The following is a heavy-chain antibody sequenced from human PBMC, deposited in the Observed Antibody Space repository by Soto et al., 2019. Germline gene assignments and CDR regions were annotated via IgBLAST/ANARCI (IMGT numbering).Heavy chain of an antibody. CDR2: IYYSGST. V-gene: IGHV4-39*01. D-gene: IGHD1-26*01. J-gene: IGHJ4*02. CDR1: GGSISSGDYY. Sequence: ETLSLTCTVSGGSISSGDYYWGWIRQPPGKGLEWIGSIYYSGSTYYNPSLKSRVTISVDTSKNQFSLKLSSVTAADTAVYYCAGSESGPFDYWGQGTLVTVSS. CDR3: AGSESGPFDY.